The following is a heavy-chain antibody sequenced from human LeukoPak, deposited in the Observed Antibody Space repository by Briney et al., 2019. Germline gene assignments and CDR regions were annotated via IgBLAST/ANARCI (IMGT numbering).Heavy chain of an antibody. D-gene: IGHD3-22*01. J-gene: IGHJ4*02. CDR3: ARGRRGYYPFCPPSYFDY. CDR1: GGSFSGYY. CDR2: INHSGST. V-gene: IGHV4-34*01. Sequence: SETLSLTCAVYGGSFSGYYWSWIRQPPGKGLEWIGEINHSGSTNYNPSLKSRVTISVDTSKNQFSLKLSSVTAADTAVYYCARGRRGYYPFCPPSYFDYWGQGTLVTVSS.